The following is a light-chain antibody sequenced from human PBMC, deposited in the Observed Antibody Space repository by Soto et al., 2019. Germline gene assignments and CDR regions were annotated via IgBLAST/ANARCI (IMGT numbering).Light chain of an antibody. CDR3: SSYTSDSSYV. Sequence: QSPVNQPASVSGSPGQSITISCTGTSSDVGLYDYVSWYQQHPGKAPQLMIYAVSNRPSGVSNRFSASKSGNTASLFISGLQDEDEADYYCSSYTSDSSYVFGSGTKVTVL. V-gene: IGLV2-14*01. J-gene: IGLJ1*01. CDR2: AVS. CDR1: SSDVGLYDY.